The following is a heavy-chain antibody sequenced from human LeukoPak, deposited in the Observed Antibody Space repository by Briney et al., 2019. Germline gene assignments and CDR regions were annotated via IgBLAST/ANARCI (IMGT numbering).Heavy chain of an antibody. CDR1: GYTFTSYG. CDR2: ISAYNGNT. D-gene: IGHD6-19*01. J-gene: IGHJ4*02. V-gene: IGHV1-18*01. Sequence: ASVKVSCKASGYTFTSYGISWVRQAPGQGLEWMGWISAYNGNTNYAQKLQGRVTMTTDTSTSTAYMELRSLRSDDTAVYYCARDSKVAGTTYYSHYWGQGTLVTVSS. CDR3: ARDSKVAGTTYYSHY.